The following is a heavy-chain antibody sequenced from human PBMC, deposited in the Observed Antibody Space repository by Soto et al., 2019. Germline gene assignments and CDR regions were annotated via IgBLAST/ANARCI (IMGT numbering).Heavy chain of an antibody. J-gene: IGHJ3*02. V-gene: IGHV4-30-2*01. CDR1: GGSISSGGYS. CDR2: IYHSGST. D-gene: IGHD3-22*01. Sequence: LSLTCAVSGGSISSGGYSWSWIRQPPGKGLEWIGYIYHSGSTYYNPSLKSRVTISVDRSKNQFSLKLSSVTAADTAVYYCARGSRYYDSSGYPFSAFDIWGQGTMVTVSS. CDR3: ARGSRYYDSSGYPFSAFDI.